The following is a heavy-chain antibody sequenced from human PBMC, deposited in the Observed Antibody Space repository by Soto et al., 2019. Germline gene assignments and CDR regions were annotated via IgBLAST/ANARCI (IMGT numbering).Heavy chain of an antibody. Sequence: QVHLVQSGAEVKKPGASVKVSCKGTGYGFTTYGITWVRQAPGQGLEWMAWISAHNGNTDYAQNLQGRVTVNRDTPTSTAYMEPRSLRSGDTAVNSCARGRYGDYWGQGALVTVSS. CDR1: GYGFTTYG. CDR3: ARGRYGDY. D-gene: IGHD1-1*01. J-gene: IGHJ4*02. CDR2: ISAHNGNT. V-gene: IGHV1-18*01.